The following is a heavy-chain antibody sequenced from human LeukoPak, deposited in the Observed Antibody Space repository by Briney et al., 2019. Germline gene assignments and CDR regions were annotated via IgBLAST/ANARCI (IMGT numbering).Heavy chain of an antibody. V-gene: IGHV1-2*02. J-gene: IGHJ6*03. D-gene: IGHD3-9*01. CDR3: ARAYYDILTGYAHYYMDV. CDR1: GYTFTGYY. CDR2: INPNSGGT. Sequence: GASVKVSCKASGYTFTGYYMHWVRQAPGQGLEWMGWINPNSGGTNYAQKFQGRVTMTRDTSISTAYMELSRLRSDDTAVYYCARAYYDILTGYAHYYMDVWGKGTTVTISS.